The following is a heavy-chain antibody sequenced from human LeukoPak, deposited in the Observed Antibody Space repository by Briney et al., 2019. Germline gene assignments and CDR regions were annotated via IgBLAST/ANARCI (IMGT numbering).Heavy chain of an antibody. CDR2: ISGSGGST. CDR1: GFTFSSYA. Sequence: GGSLRLPCAASGFTFSSYAMSWVRQAPGKGLEWVSAISGSGGSTYYADSVKGRFTISRDNSKNTLYLQMNSLRAEDTAVYYCAKGGNGFGDPTDYWGQGTLVTVSS. V-gene: IGHV3-23*01. CDR3: AKGGNGFGDPTDY. J-gene: IGHJ4*02. D-gene: IGHD3-10*01.